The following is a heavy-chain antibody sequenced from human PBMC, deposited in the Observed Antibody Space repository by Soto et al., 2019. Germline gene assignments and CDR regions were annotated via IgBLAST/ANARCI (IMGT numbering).Heavy chain of an antibody. CDR2: INHSGST. CDR1: GGSISSSNW. CDR3: ATLPPRIVVTLLPIPT. V-gene: IGHV4-4*02. D-gene: IGHD2-21*01. Sequence: SETLSLTCAVSGGSISSSNWWSWVRQPPGTGLEWIGEINHSGSTNYNPSLKSRVTISVDTSKNQFSLKLTSVTAADTAVYYCATLPPRIVVTLLPIPTWGQGILVTVSS. J-gene: IGHJ5*02.